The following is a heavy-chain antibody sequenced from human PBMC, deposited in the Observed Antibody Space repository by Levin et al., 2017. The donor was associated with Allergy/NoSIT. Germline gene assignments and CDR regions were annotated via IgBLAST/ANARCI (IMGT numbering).Heavy chain of an antibody. D-gene: IGHD3-3*01. CDR3: ARGDYDFWRGDAFDI. CDR2: INPNSGGT. Sequence: ASVKVSCKASGYTFTGYYMHWVRQAPGQGLEWMGWINPNSGGTNYAQKFQGRVTMTRDTSISTAYMELSRLRSDDTAVYYCARGDYDFWRGDAFDIWGQGTMVTVSS. J-gene: IGHJ3*02. CDR1: GYTFTGYY. V-gene: IGHV1-2*02.